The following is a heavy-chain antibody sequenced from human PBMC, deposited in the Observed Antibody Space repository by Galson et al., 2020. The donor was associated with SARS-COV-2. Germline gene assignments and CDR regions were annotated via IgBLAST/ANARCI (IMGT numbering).Heavy chain of an antibody. D-gene: IGHD3-22*01. CDR1: GFTLSNYA. CDR3: AKPDRHYYDSSGYLGY. CDR2: ISYDGIHK. J-gene: IGHJ4*02. Sequence: GGSLRLSCAASGFTLSNYAMDWVRQAPGKGLEWVAVISYDGIHKSYADSVKGRFTISRDNSKNTVYLQMNSLRPEDTAVYFCAKPDRHYYDSSGYLGYWGQGTLVTVSS. V-gene: IGHV3-30*18.